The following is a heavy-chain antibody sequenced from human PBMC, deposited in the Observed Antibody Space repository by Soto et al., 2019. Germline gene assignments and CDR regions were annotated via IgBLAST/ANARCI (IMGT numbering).Heavy chain of an antibody. D-gene: IGHD6-19*01. Sequence: SETLSLTCTVSGGSINGYYWSWIRQPPGKTLEWIGYIFYSGATTYNPSLASRVTMSVDTSKNQVSLKMNSVTAADAAVYYCARSRSHSSGWYYFDYWGQGTLVTVSS. V-gene: IGHV4-59*08. J-gene: IGHJ4*02. CDR2: IFYSGAT. CDR1: GGSINGYY. CDR3: ARSRSHSSGWYYFDY.